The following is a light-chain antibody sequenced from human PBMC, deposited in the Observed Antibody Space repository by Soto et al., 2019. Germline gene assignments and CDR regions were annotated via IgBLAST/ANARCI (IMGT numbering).Light chain of an antibody. V-gene: IGLV2-23*02. CDR2: EVR. CDR3: CSYAGRSTWDVV. Sequence: QSALTQPASVSGSAGQSITISCSGTMRDVGAYNLVSWYQQHPGTAPKLIIYEVRNRPSGISSRFSGSRSDNTASLTISGLQAEDEADYYCCSYAGRSTWDVVFGGGTKLTVL. CDR1: MRDVGAYNL. J-gene: IGLJ2*01.